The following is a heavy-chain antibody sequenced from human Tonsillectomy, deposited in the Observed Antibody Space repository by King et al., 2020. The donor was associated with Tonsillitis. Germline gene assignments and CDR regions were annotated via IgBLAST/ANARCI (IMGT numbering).Heavy chain of an antibody. J-gene: IGHJ3*02. V-gene: IGHV3-9*01. CDR3: AKDMSTGYCTNGVCFFGAFDI. CDR1: GFHLDDYA. D-gene: IGHD2-8*01. Sequence: VQLVESGGGLVQPGRSLRLSCAASGFHLDDYAMHWVRQAPGKGLEWVSGISGNSGSIGYGDSVKGRFTISRDNAKNSLYLQMNSLRAEDTALYYCAKDMSTGYCTNGVCFFGAFDIWGQGTMITVSS. CDR2: ISGNSGSI.